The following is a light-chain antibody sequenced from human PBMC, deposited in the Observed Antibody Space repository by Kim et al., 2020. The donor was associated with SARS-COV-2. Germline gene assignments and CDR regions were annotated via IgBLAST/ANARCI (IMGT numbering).Light chain of an antibody. V-gene: IGKV1-39*01. CDR1: QSINTY. Sequence: DIQITQSPSSLAASVGYRVTIACRASQSINTYLNWYQQKPGKAPKLLIYAASTLQSGVPSRFSGSGSGTDFTLTISSLQPEDFATYYCQQSHTAPLLTFGGGTKVDIK. CDR3: QQSHTAPLLT. J-gene: IGKJ4*01. CDR2: AAS.